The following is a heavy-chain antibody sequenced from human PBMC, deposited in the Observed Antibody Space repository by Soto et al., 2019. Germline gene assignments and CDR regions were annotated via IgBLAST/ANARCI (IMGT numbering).Heavy chain of an antibody. CDR2: IYPGDSGS. V-gene: IGHV5-51*01. Sequence: GESLKISCKGSGYSFTSYWIGCVRQMPGKGLEWMVIIYPGDSGSRYSPSFQGQVTISAGKSISTAYLQWSSLTASDTAMYYGARHGVYYVSSGTAYYYYGMDVWGKGTMLTGSS. CDR1: GYSFTSYW. CDR3: ARHGVYYVSSGTAYYYYGMDV. J-gene: IGHJ6*04. D-gene: IGHD3-22*01.